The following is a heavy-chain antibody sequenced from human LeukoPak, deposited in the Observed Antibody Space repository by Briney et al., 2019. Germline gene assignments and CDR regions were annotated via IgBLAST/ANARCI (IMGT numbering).Heavy chain of an antibody. V-gene: IGHV3-15*01. D-gene: IGHD3-10*01. CDR2: IKSKTGGGTT. Sequence: WIRQPPGKGLEWIGRIKSKTGGGTTDYAAPVKGRFTISRDDSKNTLYLQMNSLKTEDTAVYYCTTELVSYYGSGSTVDYWGQGTLVTVSS. CDR3: TTELVSYYGSGSTVDY. J-gene: IGHJ4*02.